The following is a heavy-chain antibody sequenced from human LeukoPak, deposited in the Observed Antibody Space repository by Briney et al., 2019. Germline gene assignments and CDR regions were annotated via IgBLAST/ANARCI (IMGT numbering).Heavy chain of an antibody. J-gene: IGHJ4*02. CDR1: GFTFDDYA. Sequence: GGSLRLSCAASGFTFDDYAMHWVRQAPGKGLEWISLISWDGGSTYYADSVKGRFTISRDNSKNSLYLQMNSLRAEDTALYYCAKDIDGSGYSSSWYDYWGQGTLVTVSS. D-gene: IGHD6-13*01. V-gene: IGHV3-43D*03. CDR2: ISWDGGST. CDR3: AKDIDGSGYSSSWYDY.